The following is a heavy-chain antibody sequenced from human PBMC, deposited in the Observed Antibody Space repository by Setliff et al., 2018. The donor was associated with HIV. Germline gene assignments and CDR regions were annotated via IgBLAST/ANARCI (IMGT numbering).Heavy chain of an antibody. CDR2: IYTSGST. CDR3: AREAYGSGSYPSFGLDY. V-gene: IGHV4-4*02. J-gene: IGHJ4*02. D-gene: IGHD3-10*01. CDR1: GVSISSSNW. Sequence: SETLSLTCAVSGVSISSSNWWTWVRQPPGKGLEWIGHIYTSGSTYYNPSLKSRVTISVDTSKNQFSLKLSSVTAADTAVYYCAREAYGSGSYPSFGLDYWGQGTLVTVSS.